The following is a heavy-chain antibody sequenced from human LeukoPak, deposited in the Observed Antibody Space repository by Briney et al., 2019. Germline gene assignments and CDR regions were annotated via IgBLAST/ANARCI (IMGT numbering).Heavy chain of an antibody. J-gene: IGHJ5*02. V-gene: IGHV3-9*01. CDR3: AKDLGGVAAAGTRFDP. CDR1: GFTFDDYA. D-gene: IGHD6-13*01. Sequence: GRSLRLSCAASGFTFDDYAMHWVRRAPGKGLEWVSGISWNSGSIGYADSVKGRFTISRDNAKNSLYLQMNSLRAEDTALYYCAKDLGGVAAAGTRFDPWGQGTLVTVSS. CDR2: ISWNSGSI.